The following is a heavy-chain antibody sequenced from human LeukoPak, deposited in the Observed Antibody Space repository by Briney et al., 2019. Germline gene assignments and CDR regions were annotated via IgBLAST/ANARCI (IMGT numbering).Heavy chain of an antibody. D-gene: IGHD3-22*01. CDR1: GFTFSSYS. CDR2: ISSSSSYI. Sequence: GGSLRLSCAASGFTFSSYSMIWVRLAPGKGLEWVSSISSSSSYIYYADSVKGRFTVSRDNAKNSLYLQMNSLRAEDTAVYYCARAETGYYYDSSGYPFAYWGQGTLVTVSS. V-gene: IGHV3-21*01. J-gene: IGHJ4*02. CDR3: ARAETGYYYDSSGYPFAY.